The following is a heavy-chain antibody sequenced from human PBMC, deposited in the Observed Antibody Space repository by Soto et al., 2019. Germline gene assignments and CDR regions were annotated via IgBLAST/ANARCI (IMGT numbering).Heavy chain of an antibody. CDR3: ATDGIAAAGTSWFDT. Sequence: SETLSLTCAVSGGSISSSNWWSWVRQPPGKGLEWIGEIYHSGSTNYNPSLKSRVTISVDKSKNQFSLKLSSVTAADTAVYYCATDGIAAAGTSWFDTWGPGTLLTVSS. CDR2: IYHSGST. V-gene: IGHV4-4*02. D-gene: IGHD6-13*01. CDR1: GGSISSSNW. J-gene: IGHJ5*02.